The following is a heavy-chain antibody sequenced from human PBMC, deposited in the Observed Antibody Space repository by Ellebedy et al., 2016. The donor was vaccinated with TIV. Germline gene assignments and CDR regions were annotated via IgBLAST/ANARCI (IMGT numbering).Heavy chain of an antibody. CDR2: ITSSSSST. D-gene: IGHD3-22*01. CDR3: AKVYYYDRSALFDY. V-gene: IGHV3-48*02. CDR1: GFTFSSYS. Sequence: GESLKISCAVSGFTFSSYSMTWVRQATGKGLEWVSYITSSSSSTYYADSVKGRFTIFRDNAKNSLYLQMNSLSDEDTAVYYCAKVYYYDRSALFDYWGQGTLVTVSS. J-gene: IGHJ4*02.